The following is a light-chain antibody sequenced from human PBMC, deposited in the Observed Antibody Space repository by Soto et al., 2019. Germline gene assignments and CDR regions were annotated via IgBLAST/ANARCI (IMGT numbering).Light chain of an antibody. CDR1: QSVSNNY. J-gene: IGKJ1*01. Sequence: EIVLTQSPGTLSLSPGERATLSCRASQSVSNNYLAWYQQKPGQAPRLLIYGASNRATGIPDRFSGSGSGTDFTLTISRLEPGDFAVYFCQQYGSLWTFGQGTKVDIK. CDR2: GAS. V-gene: IGKV3-20*01. CDR3: QQYGSLWT.